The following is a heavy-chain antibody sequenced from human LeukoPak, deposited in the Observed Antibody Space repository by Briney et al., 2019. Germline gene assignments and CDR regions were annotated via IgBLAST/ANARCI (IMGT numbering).Heavy chain of an antibody. V-gene: IGHV4-34*01. CDR3: ATEMATAIDY. CDR1: GGSFSGYY. Sequence: SETLSLTCAVYGGSFSGYYWSWIRQPPGKGLEWIGGINHSGSTNYNPPLKSRVTISVDTSKNQFSLKLSSVTAADTAVYYCATEMATAIDYWGQGTLVTVSS. J-gene: IGHJ4*02. CDR2: INHSGST. D-gene: IGHD5-24*01.